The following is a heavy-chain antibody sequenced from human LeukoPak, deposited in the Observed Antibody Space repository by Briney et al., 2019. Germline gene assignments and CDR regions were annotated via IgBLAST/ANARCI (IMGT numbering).Heavy chain of an antibody. J-gene: IGHJ4*02. V-gene: IGHV3-11*06. CDR1: GFTFSDYY. D-gene: IGHD6-13*01. Sequence: GGSLRLSCAASGFTFSDYYMSWIRQAPGKGLEWVSYISSSSSYTNYADSVKGRFTISRDNAKNSLYLQMNSLRAEDTAVYCCARGPPYSSSWYLDYWGQGTLVTVSS. CDR3: ARGPPYSSSWYLDY. CDR2: ISSSSSYT.